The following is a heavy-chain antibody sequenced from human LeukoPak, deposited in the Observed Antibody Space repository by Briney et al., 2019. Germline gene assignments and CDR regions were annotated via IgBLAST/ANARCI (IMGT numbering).Heavy chain of an antibody. CDR1: GGFFSGYY. J-gene: IGHJ6*02. V-gene: IGHV4-34*01. Sequence: SETLSLTCAVYGGFFSGYYWSWIRQPPGKGLEWIGEINHSGSTNYNPSLKSRVTISVDTSKNQFSLKLSSVTAADTAVYYCARVFYYDSSGFYGMDVWGQGTTVTVSS. CDR2: INHSGST. CDR3: ARVFYYDSSGFYGMDV. D-gene: IGHD3-22*01.